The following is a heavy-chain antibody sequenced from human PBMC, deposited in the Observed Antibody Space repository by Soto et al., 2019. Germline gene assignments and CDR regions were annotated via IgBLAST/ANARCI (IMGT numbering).Heavy chain of an antibody. J-gene: IGHJ4*02. CDR1: GGSISSYY. CDR2: IYYSGST. D-gene: IGHD6-6*01. Sequence: KSSETLSLTCTVSGGSISSYYWSWIRQPPGKGLEWIGYIYYSGSTNYNPSLKSRVTISVDTSKNQFSLKLSSVTAADTAVYYCARVPPGGSSSVHFDYWGQGTLVTVSS. V-gene: IGHV4-59*01. CDR3: ARVPPGGSSSVHFDY.